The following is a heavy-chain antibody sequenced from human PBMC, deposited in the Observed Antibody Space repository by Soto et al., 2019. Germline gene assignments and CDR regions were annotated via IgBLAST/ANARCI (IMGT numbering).Heavy chain of an antibody. V-gene: IGHV4-59*08. CDR2: IYYSGST. D-gene: IGHD6-13*01. CDR1: GGTISSYY. Sequence: PSETLSLTCTVSGGTISSYYWSWIRQPPGQGLEWIGYIYYSGSTNYNPSLKSRVTISVDTSKNQFSLKLSSVTAADTAVYYCASLMEYSSSWSLDYGMDVWGQGTTVTVS. J-gene: IGHJ6*02. CDR3: ASLMEYSSSWSLDYGMDV.